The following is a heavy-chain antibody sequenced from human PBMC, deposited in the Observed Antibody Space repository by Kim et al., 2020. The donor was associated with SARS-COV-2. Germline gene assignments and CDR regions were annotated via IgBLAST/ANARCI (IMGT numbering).Heavy chain of an antibody. CDR2: K. CDR3: ARDPYTKAFDL. Sequence: KDYLESIKSRFIISRDNARNAVFLQINRLRAEDTALYYCARDPYTKAFDLWGRGTRVTVSS. J-gene: IGHJ3*01. V-gene: IGHV3-7*01. D-gene: IGHD1-1*01.